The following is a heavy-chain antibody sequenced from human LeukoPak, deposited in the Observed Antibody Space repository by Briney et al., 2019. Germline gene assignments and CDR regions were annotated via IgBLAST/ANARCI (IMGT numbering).Heavy chain of an antibody. CDR1: GFTFSSYS. Sequence: PGGSLRLPCAASGFTFSSYSMNWVRQAPGKGLEWVSSISSSSSYIYYGDSVKGRFTISRDNAKDSLYLQMNSLRAEDTAVYYCARDYEIYWGQGTLVTVSS. V-gene: IGHV3-21*01. CDR3: ARDYEIY. J-gene: IGHJ4*02. CDR2: ISSSSSYI. D-gene: IGHD5-12*01.